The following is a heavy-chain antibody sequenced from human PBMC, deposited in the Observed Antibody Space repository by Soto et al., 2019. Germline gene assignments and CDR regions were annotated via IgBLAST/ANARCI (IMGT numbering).Heavy chain of an antibody. CDR1: GDSIIGYY. Sequence: SETLSLTCTVSGDSIIGYYWSWIRQPPGKGLEWIGYVYHSGSTNYNPSLKSRVTISVDTSKNQFSLKLNSVTAADTAVYYCARVSDCSSTTCYSPWFDPWGQGTLVTVSS. D-gene: IGHD2-2*01. J-gene: IGHJ5*02. V-gene: IGHV4-59*01. CDR2: VYHSGST. CDR3: ARVSDCSSTTCYSPWFDP.